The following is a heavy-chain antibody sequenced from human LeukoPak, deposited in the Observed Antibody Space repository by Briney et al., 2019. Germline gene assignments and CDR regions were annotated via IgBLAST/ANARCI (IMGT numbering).Heavy chain of an antibody. J-gene: IGHJ4*02. CDR3: ARVRREWSSDF. V-gene: IGHV4-4*07. Sequence: SETLSLTCTVPGGSISSHYWSWIRQPAGKGLEWIGRIYSSGSTNYSPSLNSRVTMPIDTSKNQFSLKLRSVTAADTAIYYCARVRREWSSDFWGQGTLVTVSS. CDR1: GGSISSHY. CDR2: IYSSGST. D-gene: IGHD3-3*01.